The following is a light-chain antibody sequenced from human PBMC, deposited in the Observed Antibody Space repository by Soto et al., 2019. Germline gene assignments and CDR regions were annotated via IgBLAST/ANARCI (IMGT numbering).Light chain of an antibody. V-gene: IGLV2-14*01. CDR1: SSDVGGYNY. CDR2: DVS. J-gene: IGLJ2*01. CDR3: SSYTSSSPL. Sequence: QSVLTQPASVSGSPGQSITISCTGNSSDVGGYNYVSWYQQHPGKAPKLLIYDVSNRPSGVSNRFSGSKSGNTASLTISGLQAEDESDYYCSSYTSSSPLFGGGTKVTVL.